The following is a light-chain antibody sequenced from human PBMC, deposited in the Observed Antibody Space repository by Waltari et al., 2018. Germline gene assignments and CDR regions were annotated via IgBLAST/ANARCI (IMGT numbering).Light chain of an antibody. V-gene: IGKV3-20*01. CDR1: QYITKRY. CDR3: QQYGSSVMYT. J-gene: IGKJ2*01. Sequence: VLTRSPGTLSLSPGEGATLSCRASQYITKRYFAWYQQKPGQAPRLLIYGASSRAAGIPDRFSGSGSGTDFTLTISRLEPEDSAVYFCQQYGSSVMYTFGQGTKLEIK. CDR2: GAS.